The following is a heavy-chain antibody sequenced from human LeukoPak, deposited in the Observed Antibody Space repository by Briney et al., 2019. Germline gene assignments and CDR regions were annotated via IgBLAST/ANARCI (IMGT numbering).Heavy chain of an antibody. CDR2: ISYDGSNK. J-gene: IGHJ4*02. CDR1: GFTFSSYA. CDR3: ARLRSGSHY. D-gene: IGHD3-22*01. V-gene: IGHV3-30-3*01. Sequence: PGRSLRLSCAASGFTFSSYAMHWVRQAPGKGLEWVAVISYDGSNKYYADSVKGRFTISRDNSKNTLYLQMNSLRAEDTAVYYCARLRSGSHYWGQGTPVTVSS.